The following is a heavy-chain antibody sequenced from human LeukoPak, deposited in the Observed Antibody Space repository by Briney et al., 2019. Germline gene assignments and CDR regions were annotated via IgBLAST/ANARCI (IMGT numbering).Heavy chain of an antibody. CDR1: GFTFSSYW. D-gene: IGHD3-16*01. J-gene: IGHJ4*02. V-gene: IGHV3-7*01. CDR3: ARVNDYVWGSYTLSDY. Sequence: GGSLRLSCAASGFTFSSYWMSWVRQAPGKGLEWVANIKQDGSEKYYVDSVKGRFTISRDNAKNSLYLQMNSQRAEDTAVCYCARVNDYVWGSYTLSDYWGQGTLVTVSS. CDR2: IKQDGSEK.